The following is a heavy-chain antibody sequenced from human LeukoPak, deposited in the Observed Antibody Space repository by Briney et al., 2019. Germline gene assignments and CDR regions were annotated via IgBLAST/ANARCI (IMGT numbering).Heavy chain of an antibody. V-gene: IGHV3-23*01. D-gene: IGHD6-19*01. Sequence: WLSAISGSGASTYYADSVTVHFPISRDNSKHTLYLPMNTLRADDTAVYYCAKDQWPGDYWGQGTLVTVSS. J-gene: IGHJ4*02. CDR3: AKDQWPGDY. CDR2: ISGSGAST.